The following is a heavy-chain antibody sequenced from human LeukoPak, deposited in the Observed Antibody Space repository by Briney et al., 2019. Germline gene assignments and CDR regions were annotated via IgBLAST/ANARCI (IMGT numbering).Heavy chain of an antibody. Sequence: GGSLRLSCAASGFTFSNSAMSWVRQAPGKGLEWVSAISGSGGSTYYADSVKGRFTISRDNSKNTLYLQMNSLRAEDTAVYYCARSSTTVTTRYFDLWGRGTLVTVSS. D-gene: IGHD4-17*01. J-gene: IGHJ2*01. CDR2: ISGSGGST. V-gene: IGHV3-23*01. CDR1: GFTFSNSA. CDR3: ARSSTTVTTRYFDL.